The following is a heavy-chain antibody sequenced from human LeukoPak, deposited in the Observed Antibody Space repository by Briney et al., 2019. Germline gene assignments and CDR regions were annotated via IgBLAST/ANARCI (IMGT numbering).Heavy chain of an antibody. CDR3: AKEADIVSFDL. D-gene: IGHD3-16*02. Sequence: ASVKVSCKASGGTFSSYAISWVRQAPGRGLEWMGWIDPNSGGTMYSQQFQDRVAMTSDTSISTAYMERSGLRSDDTAVYFCAKEADIVSFDLWGRGTLVTVSS. CDR1: GGTFSSYA. V-gene: IGHV1-2*02. CDR2: IDPNSGGT. J-gene: IGHJ2*01.